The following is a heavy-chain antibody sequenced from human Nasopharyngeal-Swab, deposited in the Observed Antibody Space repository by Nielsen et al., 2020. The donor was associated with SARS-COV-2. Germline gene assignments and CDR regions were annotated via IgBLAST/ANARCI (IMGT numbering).Heavy chain of an antibody. Sequence: ASVKVSCKASGFTFTSGYYIHWVRQATGQGLEWMGWMNPRSGDADYAQKFQGRVIMTRDTSTSTAYMELSSLRSEDTAVYYCARGVMGGRFDPWGQGTLVTVSS. J-gene: IGHJ5*02. V-gene: IGHV1-8*02. CDR3: ARGVMGGRFDP. CDR2: MNPRSGDA. CDR1: GFTFTSGYY. D-gene: IGHD2-8*01.